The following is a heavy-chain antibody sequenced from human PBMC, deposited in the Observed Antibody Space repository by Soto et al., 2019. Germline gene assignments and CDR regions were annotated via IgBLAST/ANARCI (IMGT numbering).Heavy chain of an antibody. J-gene: IGHJ3*02. CDR3: ARGPYSNYAFDI. V-gene: IGHV3-64*01. Sequence: GGSLRLSCAASGFTFSSYAMHWVRQAPGKGLEYVSAISSNGGSTYYANSVKGRFTISRDNSKNTLYLQMSSLRAEDMAVYYCARGPYSNYAFDIWGQGTMVTVSS. CDR2: ISSNGGST. D-gene: IGHD4-4*01. CDR1: GFTFSSYA.